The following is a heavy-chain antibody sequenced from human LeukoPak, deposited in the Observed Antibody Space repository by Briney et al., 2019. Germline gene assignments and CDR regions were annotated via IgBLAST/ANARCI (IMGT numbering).Heavy chain of an antibody. J-gene: IGHJ4*02. CDR1: GGSISRDY. CDR2: IDYAGRT. CDR3: ARSLAAAAALDY. V-gene: IGHV4-59*08. Sequence: SETLSLTCTVSGGSISRDYWSWIRQPPGKGLEWIGYIDYAGRTTYNPSLKSRVTISVDTSKNQFSLKLSSVTAADTAVYYCARSLAAAAALDYWGQGTLVTVSS. D-gene: IGHD6-25*01.